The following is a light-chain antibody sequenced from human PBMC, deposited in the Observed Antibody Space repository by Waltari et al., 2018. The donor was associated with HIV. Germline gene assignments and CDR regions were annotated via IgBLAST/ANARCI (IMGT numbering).Light chain of an antibody. Sequence: QSALTQPRSVSGSPGQSVTIPCTGTSSHVGGSQAVFSYQHHPGKAPKLMICDVSKRPSGVPDRFSGAKAGSTASLTISGLQAEDEADYYCCSYAGSDNYVFVTGTKVTVL. CDR3: CSYAGSDNYV. J-gene: IGLJ1*01. CDR2: DVS. V-gene: IGLV2-11*01. CDR1: SSHVGGSQA.